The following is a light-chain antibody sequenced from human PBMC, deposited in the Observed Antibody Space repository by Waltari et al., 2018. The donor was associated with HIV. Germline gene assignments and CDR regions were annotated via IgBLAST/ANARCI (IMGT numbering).Light chain of an antibody. CDR2: INSDGSH. Sequence: HLVLPQSPSASASLGASVKLTCTLSSGHINYAIAWPQQQPEKGPRYLMKINSDGSHSKGDGIPDRFSGSSSGAERYLTISSLQSEDEADYYCQTWGTPHVVFGGGTKLTVL. J-gene: IGLJ2*01. V-gene: IGLV4-69*01. CDR1: SGHINYA. CDR3: QTWGTPHVV.